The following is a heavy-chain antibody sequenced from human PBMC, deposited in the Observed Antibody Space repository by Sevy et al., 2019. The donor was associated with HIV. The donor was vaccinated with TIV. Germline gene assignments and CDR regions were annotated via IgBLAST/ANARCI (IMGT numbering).Heavy chain of an antibody. CDR2: IYDSGST. CDR1: GGSISSSNW. D-gene: IGHD3-22*01. Sequence: SETPSLTCAVSGGSISSSNWWSWVRQPPGKGLEWIGEIYDSGSTNYNPSLKSRVTISVDRSKNQFSLKLSSVTAADTAVYYCGIYDRSGYYLAYWGQGTLVTVSS. V-gene: IGHV4-4*02. CDR3: GIYDRSGYYLAY. J-gene: IGHJ4*02.